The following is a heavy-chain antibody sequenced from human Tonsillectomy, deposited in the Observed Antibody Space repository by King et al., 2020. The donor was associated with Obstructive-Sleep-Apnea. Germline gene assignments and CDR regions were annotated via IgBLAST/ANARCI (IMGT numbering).Heavy chain of an antibody. CDR3: AKGRGVTLRGYNFKPTPYYFDS. D-gene: IGHD5-18*01. CDR2: INWDGGST. J-gene: IGHJ4*02. Sequence: VQLVESGGVVVQPGGSLRLSCAASGFIFDDYAMHWVRQAPGKGLEWVSLINWDGGSTYYADSVKGRFTISRDNSKKSLYLQMNSLRPEDTAFYYCAKGRGVTLRGYNFKPTPYYFDSWGPGTLVTVSP. CDR1: GFIFDDYA. V-gene: IGHV3-43D*03.